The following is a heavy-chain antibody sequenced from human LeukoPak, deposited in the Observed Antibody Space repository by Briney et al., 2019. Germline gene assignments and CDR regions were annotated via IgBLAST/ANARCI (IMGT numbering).Heavy chain of an antibody. V-gene: IGHV3-64*01. Sequence: PGGSLRLSCAASGFTISNYAIHWVRQAPGKGLEYVSGISTNGGNTYYANSVKGRFDISRDNSKNTLYLQMGSLGAEDMAVYYCARDLDPGFGGAIDYWGQGTLVTVSS. CDR3: ARDLDPGFGGAIDY. D-gene: IGHD3-16*01. CDR1: GFTISNYA. J-gene: IGHJ4*02. CDR2: ISTNGGNT.